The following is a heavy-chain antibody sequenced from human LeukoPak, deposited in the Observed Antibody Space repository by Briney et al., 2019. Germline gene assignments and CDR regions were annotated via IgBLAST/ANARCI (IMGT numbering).Heavy chain of an antibody. D-gene: IGHD2-15*01. CDR2: ISCDGDNT. J-gene: IGHJ4*02. CDR1: GFTFDDYT. Sequence: PGGSLRLSCAASGFTFDDYTMYWVRQAPGKGLEWVSLISCDGDNTYYADSVKGRFTISRDNSKNSLYLQMNSLRTEDTALYYCTKDMFSGVAVPSGGFFDYWGQGTLVTVSS. V-gene: IGHV3-43*01. CDR3: TKDMFSGVAVPSGGFFDY.